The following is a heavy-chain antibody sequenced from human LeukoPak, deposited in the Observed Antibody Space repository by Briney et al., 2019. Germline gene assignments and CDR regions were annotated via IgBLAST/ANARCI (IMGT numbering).Heavy chain of an antibody. CDR3: ARYDGGSGPFDY. D-gene: IGHD3-10*01. Sequence: GGSLRLSCAASGFTFSSYSMNWVRQAPGKGLEWVSYISSSSSSTIYYADSVKGRFTISRDSSKNTLYLQMNSLRAEDTAVYYCARYDGGSGPFDYWGQGTLVTVSS. CDR2: ISSSSSSTI. CDR1: GFTFSSYS. J-gene: IGHJ4*02. V-gene: IGHV3-48*01.